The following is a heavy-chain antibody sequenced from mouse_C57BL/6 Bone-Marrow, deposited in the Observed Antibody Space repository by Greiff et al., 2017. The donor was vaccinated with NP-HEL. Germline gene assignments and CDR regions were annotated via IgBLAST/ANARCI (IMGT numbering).Heavy chain of an antibody. J-gene: IGHJ3*01. V-gene: IGHV5-9*01. D-gene: IGHD1-1*01. CDR2: ISGGGGNT. CDR3: ARPFYESPFAY. CDR1: GFTFSSYT. Sequence: EVKLMESGGGLVKPGGSLKLSCAASGFTFSSYTMSWVRQTPEKRLEWVATISGGGGNTYYPDSVKGRFTISRDNAKNTLYLQMSSLRSEDTALYYCARPFYESPFAYWGQGTLVTVSA.